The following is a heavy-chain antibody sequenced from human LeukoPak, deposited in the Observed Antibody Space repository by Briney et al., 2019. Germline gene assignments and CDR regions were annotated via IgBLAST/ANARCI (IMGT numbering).Heavy chain of an antibody. D-gene: IGHD3-16*02. Sequence: SETLSLTCTVSGGSMSSYYWSWIRQPPGKGLEWIGYIYYSGSTNYNPSLKSRVTISVDTSKNQFSLKLSSVTAADTAVYYCARDLGLRLGELSFFDYWGQGTLVTVSS. V-gene: IGHV4-59*12. J-gene: IGHJ4*02. CDR1: GGSMSSYY. CDR3: ARDLGLRLGELSFFDY. CDR2: IYYSGST.